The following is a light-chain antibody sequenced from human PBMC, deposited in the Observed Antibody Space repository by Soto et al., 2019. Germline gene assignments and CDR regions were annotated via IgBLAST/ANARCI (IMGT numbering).Light chain of an antibody. Sequence: DIQMTLSPSSMSESEGDRATIICPASQCISSYLNWYQQKPGKAPKLLIYAASSLQSGVPSRFSGSGSGTDFTLTISSLQPEDFATYYCQQSYSTPGWTFGQGTKVDIK. V-gene: IGKV1-39*01. J-gene: IGKJ1*01. CDR2: AAS. CDR3: QQSYSTPGWT. CDR1: QCISSY.